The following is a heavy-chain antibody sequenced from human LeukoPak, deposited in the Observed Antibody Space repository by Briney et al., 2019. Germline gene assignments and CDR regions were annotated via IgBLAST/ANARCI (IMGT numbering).Heavy chain of an antibody. D-gene: IGHD6-13*01. Sequence: GGSLRLSCAASGFTFSSYDMHWVRQAPGKGLEWVAVISYDGSNNYYIDSVKGRFTISRDNSKNTVYLQMNSLRAEDTALYYCAREYSSSWSDYWGQGTLVTVSS. CDR1: GFTFSSYD. J-gene: IGHJ4*02. V-gene: IGHV3-30*03. CDR3: AREYSSSWSDY. CDR2: ISYDGSNN.